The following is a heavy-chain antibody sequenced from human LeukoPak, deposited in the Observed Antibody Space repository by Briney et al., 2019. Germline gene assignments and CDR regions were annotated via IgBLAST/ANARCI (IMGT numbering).Heavy chain of an antibody. J-gene: IGHJ4*02. D-gene: IGHD2/OR15-2a*01. CDR3: VSFYETY. CDR2: INSDGSWT. CDR1: GNYW. V-gene: IGHV3-74*01. Sequence: PLGGSLRLSCAASGNYWMHWVRQAPGKGLVWVSHINSDGSWTSYADSVKGRFTISKDNAKNTVYLQMNSLRAEDTAVYYCVSFYETYWGRGTLVTVSS.